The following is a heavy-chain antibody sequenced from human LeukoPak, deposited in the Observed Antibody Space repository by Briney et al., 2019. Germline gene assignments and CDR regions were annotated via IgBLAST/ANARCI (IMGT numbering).Heavy chain of an antibody. CDR1: GFTFSSYA. V-gene: IGHV3-30-3*01. D-gene: IGHD2-2*01. CDR2: ISYDGSNK. J-gene: IGHJ6*02. CDR3: ARDDEDIVVVPAAINYYGMDV. Sequence: GGSLRLSCAASGFTFSSYAMHWVRQAPGKGLEWVAVISYDGSNKYYADSVKGRFTISRDNSKNTLYLQMNSLRAEDTAVYYCARDDEDIVVVPAAINYYGMDVWGQGTTVTVSS.